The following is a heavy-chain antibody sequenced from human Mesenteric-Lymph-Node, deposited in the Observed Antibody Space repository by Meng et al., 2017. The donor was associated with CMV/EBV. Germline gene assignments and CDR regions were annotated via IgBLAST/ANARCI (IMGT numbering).Heavy chain of an antibody. V-gene: IGHV1-46*01. CDR1: GYAFTSYY. CDR3: ARDLGVVVVTGGRGMDV. Sequence: ASVKVSCKASGYAFTSYYMHWVRQAPGQGLEWMGIINPTGGTISNEQKFQGRVTLTKDTSTSTVYMELSSLRYEDTAVYYCARDLGVVVVTGGRGMDVWGQGTTVTVSS. D-gene: IGHD2-21*02. CDR2: INPTGGTI. J-gene: IGHJ6*02.